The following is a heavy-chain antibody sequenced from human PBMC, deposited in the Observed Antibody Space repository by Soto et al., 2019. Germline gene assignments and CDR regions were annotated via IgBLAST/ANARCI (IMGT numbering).Heavy chain of an antibody. J-gene: IGHJ3*02. V-gene: IGHV3-23*01. CDR3: AKDGPNPRPVLRYFDWRGAFDI. D-gene: IGHD3-9*01. CDR1: GVTFSSYA. CDR2: ISGSGGST. Sequence: PSETLRLSCAASGVTFSSYAMSWVRQAPGKGLEWVSAISGSGGSTYYADSVKGRFTISRDISKNTLYLQMNSLRAEDTAVYYCAKDGPNPRPVLRYFDWRGAFDIWGQGTMVTVSS.